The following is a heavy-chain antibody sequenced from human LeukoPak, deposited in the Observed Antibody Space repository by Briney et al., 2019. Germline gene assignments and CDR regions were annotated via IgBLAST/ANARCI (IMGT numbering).Heavy chain of an antibody. J-gene: IGHJ4*02. CDR1: GGSISSYY. Sequence: SETLSLTCTVSGGSISSYYWSWIRQPPGKGLEWIGYIYYSGSTNYNPSLKSRVTISVDTSKNQFSLKLSSVTAADTAVYYCASYDIVTGYYSYWGQGTLVTVSS. V-gene: IGHV4-59*01. CDR2: IYYSGST. D-gene: IGHD3-9*01. CDR3: ASYDIVTGYYSY.